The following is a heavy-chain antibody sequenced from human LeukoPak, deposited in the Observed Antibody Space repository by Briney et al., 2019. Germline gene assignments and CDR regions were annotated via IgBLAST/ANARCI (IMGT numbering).Heavy chain of an antibody. J-gene: IGHJ4*02. CDR3: ARVDTAMEFDY. V-gene: IGHV3-30*04. Sequence: GRSLRLSCAASEFTFSSYAMHWVRQAPGKGLEWVAVISYDGSNKYYADSVKGRFTISRDNSKNTLYLQMNSLRAEDTAVYYCARVDTAMEFDYWGQGTLVTVSS. CDR2: ISYDGSNK. D-gene: IGHD5-18*01. CDR1: EFTFSSYA.